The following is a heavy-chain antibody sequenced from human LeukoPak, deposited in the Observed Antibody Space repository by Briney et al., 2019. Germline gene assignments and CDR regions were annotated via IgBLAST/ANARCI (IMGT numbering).Heavy chain of an antibody. CDR1: GGSISNYY. CDR3: ASSRDDYKAGYYFDY. J-gene: IGHJ4*02. V-gene: IGHV4-4*07. CDR2: IYSSGST. D-gene: IGHD5-24*01. Sequence: SETLSLTCTVSGGSISNYYWSWIRQPAGKGLEWIGRIYSSGSTNYNPSLKSRVTMSVDTSKNQFSLKLGSVTAADTAFYYCASSRDDYKAGYYFDYWGQGTLVTVSS.